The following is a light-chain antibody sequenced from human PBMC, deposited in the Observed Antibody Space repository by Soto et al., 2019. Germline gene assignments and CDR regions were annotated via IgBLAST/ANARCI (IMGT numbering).Light chain of an antibody. CDR1: SSNIGAGFD. CDR2: GDS. Sequence: QSVLTQPPSVSGAPGQTITISCTGSSSNIGAGFDVHWYQHLPQTAPKLLIYGDSNRPSGVPERVSGSKSGTSASLAITGLQAEDEADYYCQSYDSSLDAYVFGTGTKVTVL. V-gene: IGLV1-40*01. CDR3: QSYDSSLDAYV. J-gene: IGLJ1*01.